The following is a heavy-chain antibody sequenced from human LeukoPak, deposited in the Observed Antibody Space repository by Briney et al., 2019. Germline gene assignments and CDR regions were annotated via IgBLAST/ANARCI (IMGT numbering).Heavy chain of an antibody. CDR3: VREGSDGYLFDY. D-gene: IGHD3-16*01. CDR1: GDSVSSNSAT. V-gene: IGHV6-1*01. Sequence: SRTLSLTCAISGDSVSSNSATWDWIRQSPSRGLEWLGRTYYRSKWYNDYAVSVKSRITINPDTSKNQFSLQLNSVTPEDTAVYYCVREGSDGYLFDYWGQGSLVTVSS. CDR2: TYYRSKWYN. J-gene: IGHJ4*02.